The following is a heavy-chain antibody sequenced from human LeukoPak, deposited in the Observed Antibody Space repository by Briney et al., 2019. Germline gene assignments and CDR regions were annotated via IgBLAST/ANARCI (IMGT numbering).Heavy chain of an antibody. CDR3: ARRTHNWYFDL. CDR1: GGSFSGYY. Sequence: PSETLSLTCAVYGGSFSGYYWSWLRQPPGKGLEWIGEINHSGSTNYNQSLKSRVTISVDTSKNQFSLKLSSVTAADTAVYYCARRTHNWYFDLWGRGTLVTVSS. CDR2: INHSGST. J-gene: IGHJ2*01. V-gene: IGHV4-34*01.